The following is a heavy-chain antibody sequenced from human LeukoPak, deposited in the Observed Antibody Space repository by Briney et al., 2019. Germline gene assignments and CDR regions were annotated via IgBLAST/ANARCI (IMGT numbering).Heavy chain of an antibody. CDR1: GFTFSSYA. J-gene: IGHJ4*02. Sequence: PGGSLRLSCAASGFTFSSYAMSWVRQAPGKGLEWVSAISGSGGSTYYADSVKGRFTISRDNSKNTLYLQMNSLRAEDTAVYYCAKPVQLRFLRAGPLDYWGQGTLVTVSS. D-gene: IGHD3-3*01. CDR2: ISGSGGST. CDR3: AKPVQLRFLRAGPLDY. V-gene: IGHV3-23*01.